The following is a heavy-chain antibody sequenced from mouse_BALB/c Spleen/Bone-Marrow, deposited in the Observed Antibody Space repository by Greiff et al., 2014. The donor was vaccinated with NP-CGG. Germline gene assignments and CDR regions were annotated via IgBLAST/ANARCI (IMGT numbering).Heavy chain of an antibody. J-gene: IGHJ2*01. CDR1: GYTFTSYW. V-gene: IGHV1-87*01. CDR3: ASQGDYGSFDY. Sequence: QVQLQQSGAELARPGASVKLSCKASGYTFTSYWMQWVKQRSGQGLEWIGAIYPGDGDTRYTQKFKGKATLTADKSSSTAYMQLSSLASEDSAVYYCASQGDYGSFDYWGQGTTLTVSS. CDR2: IYPGDGDT. D-gene: IGHD1-1*02.